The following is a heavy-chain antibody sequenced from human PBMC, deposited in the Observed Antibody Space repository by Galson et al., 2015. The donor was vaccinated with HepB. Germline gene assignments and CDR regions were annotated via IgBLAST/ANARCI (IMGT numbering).Heavy chain of an antibody. V-gene: IGHV1-58*02. CDR3: AADSIAHSSSWYVFSYMDV. CDR2: IVVGSGNT. CDR1: GFTFTSSA. D-gene: IGHD6-13*01. Sequence: SVKVSCKASGFTFTSSAMQWVRQARGQRLEWIGWIVVGSGNTNYAQKFQERVTITRDMSTSTAYMELSSLRSEDTAVYYCAADSIAHSSSWYVFSYMDVWGKGTTVTVSS. J-gene: IGHJ6*03.